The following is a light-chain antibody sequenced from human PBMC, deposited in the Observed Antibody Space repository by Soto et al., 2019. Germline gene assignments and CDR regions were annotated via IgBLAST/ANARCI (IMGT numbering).Light chain of an antibody. CDR1: QSVSNNY. Sequence: IVFTQSTGTLSLSPAETSTVSLSATQSVSNNYLAWYQQKPGQAPRLLIYDASNRATGIPARFSGSGSGTDFTLTIDNLEPEDFAIYYCQQRNNWPPITVGQGTRLE. CDR2: DAS. CDR3: QQRNNWPPIT. V-gene: IGKV3-11*01. J-gene: IGKJ5*01.